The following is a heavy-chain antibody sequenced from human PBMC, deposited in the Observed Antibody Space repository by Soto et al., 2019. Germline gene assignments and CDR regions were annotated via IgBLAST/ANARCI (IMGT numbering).Heavy chain of an antibody. V-gene: IGHV3-74*01. J-gene: IGHJ6*02. CDR1: GFTFSSYW. Sequence: GGSLRLSCAASGFTFSSYWMHWVRQAPGKGLVWVSRINSDGSSTSYADSVKGRFTISRDNAKNTLYLQMNSLRAEDTAVYYCARGRYFDWLRVAYYGMDAWGQGTTVTVSS. D-gene: IGHD3-9*01. CDR2: INSDGSST. CDR3: ARGRYFDWLRVAYYGMDA.